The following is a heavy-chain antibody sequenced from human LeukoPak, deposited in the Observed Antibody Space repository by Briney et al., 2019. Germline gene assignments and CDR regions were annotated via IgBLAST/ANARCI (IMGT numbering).Heavy chain of an antibody. CDR3: AKDVRHSSGWGTYFDY. D-gene: IGHD6-19*01. V-gene: IGHV3-30*18. Sequence: GRSLRLSCAASGFIFSSYGMHWVRQAPGKGLEWVAVISDDGSNKYYADSVKGRFTISRDNSKNTLYLQMNSLRAEDTAVYYCAKDVRHSSGWGTYFDYWGQGTLVTVSS. CDR1: GFIFSSYG. CDR2: ISDDGSNK. J-gene: IGHJ4*02.